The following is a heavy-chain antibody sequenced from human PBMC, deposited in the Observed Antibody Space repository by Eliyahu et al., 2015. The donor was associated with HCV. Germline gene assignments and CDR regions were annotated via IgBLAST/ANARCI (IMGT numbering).Heavy chain of an antibody. CDR2: ISXDGSNK. D-gene: IGHD3-10*01. CDR1: GFTFSXYG. V-gene: IGHV3-30*18. J-gene: IGHJ4*02. Sequence: QVHLVESGGGVVQPGRPLXLSCAASGFTFSXYGIHWVRQAPGKGLEWXAVISXDGSNKDYVDSVKGRFNIXRDXSKNTVXLQINSXRGEDTAVYYCAKDSGFGDRPWYYLDYWGQGTLVTVSS. CDR3: AKDSGFGDRPWYYLDY.